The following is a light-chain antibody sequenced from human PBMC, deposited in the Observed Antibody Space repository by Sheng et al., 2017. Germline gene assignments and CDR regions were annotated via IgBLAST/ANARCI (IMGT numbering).Light chain of an antibody. Sequence: DIQMTQSPSSLSASVGDRVTITCQASQDISNYLNWYQHTPGKAPKLLIYDASNLATGVPSRFSGSGSGTVFTFTITSLQPEDIGTYYCQQYDDLPYTFGQGTNLGIK. V-gene: IGKV1-33*01. J-gene: IGKJ2*01. CDR2: DAS. CDR3: QQYDDLPYT. CDR1: QDISNY.